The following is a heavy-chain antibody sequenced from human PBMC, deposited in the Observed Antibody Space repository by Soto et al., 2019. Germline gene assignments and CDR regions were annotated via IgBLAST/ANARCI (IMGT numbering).Heavy chain of an antibody. CDR3: AGLLWFGEGVDY. CDR1: GGSISSSSYY. V-gene: IGHV4-39*01. CDR2: IYYSGST. Sequence: QLQLQESGPGLVKPSETLSLTCTVSGGSISSSSYYWGWIRQPPGQGLEWIGSIYYSGSTYYNPSLKSRVTISVDTSKNQFSLKLSSVTAADTAVYYCAGLLWFGEGVDYWGQGTLVTVSS. D-gene: IGHD3-10*01. J-gene: IGHJ4*02.